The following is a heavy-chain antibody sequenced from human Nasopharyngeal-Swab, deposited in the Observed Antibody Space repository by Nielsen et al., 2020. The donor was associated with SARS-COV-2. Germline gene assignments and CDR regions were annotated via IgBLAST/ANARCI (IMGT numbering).Heavy chain of an antibody. V-gene: IGHV4-39*02. J-gene: IGHJ4*02. CDR2: FYSSGAT. Sequence: SETLSLTCKVSGGSISSKSYYWVWIRQPPGKGLEWIGSFYSSGATFYGASLKSRATISFDTSNNEFSLNLKSVTAADTALYYCAGDELLLGFDSWGQGTLVTVSS. D-gene: IGHD1-1*01. CDR1: GGSISSKSYY. CDR3: AGDELLLGFDS.